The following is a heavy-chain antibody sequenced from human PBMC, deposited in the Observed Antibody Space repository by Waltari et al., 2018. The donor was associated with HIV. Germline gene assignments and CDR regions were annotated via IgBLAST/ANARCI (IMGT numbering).Heavy chain of an antibody. V-gene: IGHV4-39*01. Sequence: LEWIGSIYYSGSTYYNPSLKSRVTISVDTSKNQFSLKLSSVTAADTAVYYCARHFGSGSYVYYYYYGMDVWGQGTTVTVSS. J-gene: IGHJ6*02. CDR2: IYYSGST. CDR3: ARHFGSGSYVYYYYYGMDV. D-gene: IGHD3-10*01.